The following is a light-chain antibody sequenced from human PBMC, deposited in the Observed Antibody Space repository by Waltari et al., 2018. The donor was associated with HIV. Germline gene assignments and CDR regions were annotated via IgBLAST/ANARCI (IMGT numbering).Light chain of an antibody. Sequence: QSDLTQPPSVSGAPGQRVPISCSGASAGYDVHGYQQLPGTAPKLLIYGNSNRPSGVPDRFSGSKSGPLASLAITGLQAEDEADYYCQSYDSSLSSSVFGGGTRLTVL. CDR3: QSYDSSLSSSV. CDR2: GNS. V-gene: IGLV1-40*01. CDR1: SAGYD. J-gene: IGLJ2*01.